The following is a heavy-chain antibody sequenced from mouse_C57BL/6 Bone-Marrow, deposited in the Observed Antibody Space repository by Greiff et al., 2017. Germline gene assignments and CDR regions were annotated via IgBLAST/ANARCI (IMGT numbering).Heavy chain of an antibody. J-gene: IGHJ2*01. CDR2: ISDGGSYT. V-gene: IGHV5-4*01. CDR3: ARYGTFDY. CDR1: GFTFTSYA. Sequence: EVQLEESGAGLVKPGASLKLSCAASGFTFTSYAMSWVRQTPEKSLEWVATISDGGSYTNYPDNVKGRFTISRDKAKSILYLQLSHLKSEDTAMYYGARYGTFDYWGQGTTLTVSS. D-gene: IGHD2-10*02.